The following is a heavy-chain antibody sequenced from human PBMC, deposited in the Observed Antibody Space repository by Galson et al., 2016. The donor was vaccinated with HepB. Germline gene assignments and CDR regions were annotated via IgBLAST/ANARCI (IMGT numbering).Heavy chain of an antibody. CDR1: GGSISSSTYY. D-gene: IGHD1-1*01. Sequence: SETLSLTCTVSGGSISSSTYYWGWIRQPPGKGLEWIGGFHYSGGTYYNPSLKSRVTISVDTSKNQFSLKLRSVTAADTAVYYCARHGPNWILDYWGQGTLVTVSS. CDR3: ARHGPNWILDY. V-gene: IGHV4-39*01. CDR2: FHYSGGT. J-gene: IGHJ4*02.